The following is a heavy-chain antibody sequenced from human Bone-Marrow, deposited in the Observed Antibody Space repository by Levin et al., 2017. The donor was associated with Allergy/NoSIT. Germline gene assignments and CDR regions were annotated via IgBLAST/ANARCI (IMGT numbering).Heavy chain of an antibody. CDR3: ARDVSPYSSPPDY. Sequence: GGSLRLSCATSGFTFSSYSMNWVRQAPGRGREWVSYISAGGTTIYYADSVKDRFTISRDNDNNSLSLQMHCLRDEDTAVYYCARDVSPYSSPPDYWGQGTLVTVSS. V-gene: IGHV3-48*02. CDR1: GFTFSSYS. D-gene: IGHD6-19*01. CDR2: ISAGGTTI. J-gene: IGHJ4*02.